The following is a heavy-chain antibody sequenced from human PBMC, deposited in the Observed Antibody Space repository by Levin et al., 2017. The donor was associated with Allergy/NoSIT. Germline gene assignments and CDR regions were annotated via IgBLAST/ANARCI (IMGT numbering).Heavy chain of an antibody. CDR3: ARHYDILTGYDAFDI. CDR1: GGSFSGYY. D-gene: IGHD3-9*01. V-gene: IGHV4-34*01. J-gene: IGHJ3*02. CDR2: INHSGST. Sequence: KPSETLSLTCAVYGGSFSGYYWSWIRQPPGKGLEWIGEINHSGSTNYNPSLKSRVTISVDTSKNQFSLKLSSVTAADTAVYYCARHYDILTGYDAFDIWGQGTMVTVSS.